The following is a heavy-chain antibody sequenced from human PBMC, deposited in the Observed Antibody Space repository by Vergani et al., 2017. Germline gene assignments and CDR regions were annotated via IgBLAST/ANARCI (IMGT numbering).Heavy chain of an antibody. CDR2: ISDDGSNK. CDR1: GFTFSSYA. J-gene: IGHJ4*02. Sequence: VQLVESGGGLVQPGGSLRLSCAASGFTFSSYAMHWVRQAPGKGLEWVAGISDDGSNKYYADSVKGRFTLARDNSKNTLYLQMNSLRAEDTAVYYCARDSILTSYLFGYYFDCGGQGTPVTVSS. V-gene: IGHV3-30-3*01. D-gene: IGHD3-9*01. CDR3: ARDSILTSYLFGYYFDC.